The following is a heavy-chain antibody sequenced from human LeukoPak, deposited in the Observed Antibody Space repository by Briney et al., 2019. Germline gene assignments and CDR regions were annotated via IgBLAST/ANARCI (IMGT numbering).Heavy chain of an antibody. J-gene: IGHJ4*02. D-gene: IGHD3-9*01. CDR2: ISGSGGST. CDR3: AKGLRYFDWSSPTYYFDY. V-gene: IGHV3-23*01. Sequence: GGSLRLSCAASGFTFSSYAMSWVRQAPGKGLEWASIISGSGGSTYYADSVKGRFTISRDNSKNTLYLQINSLRVEDTAVYYCAKGLRYFDWSSPTYYFDYWGQGTLVTVSS. CDR1: GFTFSSYA.